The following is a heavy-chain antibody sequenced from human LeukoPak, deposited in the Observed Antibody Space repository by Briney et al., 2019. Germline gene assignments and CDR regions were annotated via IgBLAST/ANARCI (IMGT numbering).Heavy chain of an antibody. V-gene: IGHV4-30-2*01. CDR3: ARGAVYYYDSSGYYRGEYFQH. D-gene: IGHD3-22*01. J-gene: IGHJ1*01. CDR1: GGSISSGGYS. Sequence: SETLSLTCAVSGGSISSGGYSWSWIRQPPGKGLEWIGYIYHSGSTYYNPPLKSRVTISVDRSKNQFSLKLSSVTAADTAVYYCARGAVYYYDSSGYYRGEYFQHWGQGTLVTVSS. CDR2: IYHSGST.